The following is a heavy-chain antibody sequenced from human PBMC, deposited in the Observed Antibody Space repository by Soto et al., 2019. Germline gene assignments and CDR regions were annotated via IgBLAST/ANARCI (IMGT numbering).Heavy chain of an antibody. Sequence: PGGSLRLSCATSGFTFTSYAMTWVRQAPGKGLEWVASNSGSGLNTYYAESVKGRFAISRDNSKNTLYLQMDSLRAEDTAIYYCAGIGHPSPYSGSLRNFAYWGRGTLVTVSS. CDR2: NSGSGLNT. D-gene: IGHD1-26*01. V-gene: IGHV3-23*01. CDR1: GFTFTSYA. CDR3: AGIGHPSPYSGSLRNFAY. J-gene: IGHJ4*02.